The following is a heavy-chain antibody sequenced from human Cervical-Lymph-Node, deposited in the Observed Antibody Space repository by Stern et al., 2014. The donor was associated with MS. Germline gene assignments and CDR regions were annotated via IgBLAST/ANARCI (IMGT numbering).Heavy chain of an antibody. CDR1: GFTITNYD. V-gene: IGHV3-13*01. CDR3: ARDRVGMDV. CDR2: IGAGGDT. J-gene: IGHJ6*02. Sequence: VQLVESGGGLVQPGGSLRLSCAASGFTITNYDMHWVRQVPGKRLEWVSAIGAGGDTYYPVSVKGRFTISRENAKNALYLQMNSLRVGDTAIYYCARDRVGMDVWGQGTTVTVAS.